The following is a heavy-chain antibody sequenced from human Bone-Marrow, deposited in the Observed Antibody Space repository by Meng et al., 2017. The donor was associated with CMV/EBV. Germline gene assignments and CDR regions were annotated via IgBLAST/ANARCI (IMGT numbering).Heavy chain of an antibody. D-gene: IGHD2-2*01. CDR1: GYRFTSYW. Sequence: GGSLRLTCEGSGYRFTSYWIAWVRQVPGKGLEWVGIIYPGDSDTRYSPSFQGQVTISVDESISTAYLQWGSLKASDTAMYYCARQYCSGTTCSAEAFDIWGQGTMVTVSS. V-gene: IGHV5-51*01. CDR2: IYPGDSDT. CDR3: ARQYCSGTTCSAEAFDI. J-gene: IGHJ3*02.